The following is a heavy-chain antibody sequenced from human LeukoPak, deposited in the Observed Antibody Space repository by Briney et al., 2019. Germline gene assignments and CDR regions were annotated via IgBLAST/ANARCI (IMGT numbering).Heavy chain of an antibody. V-gene: IGHV1-24*01. Sequence: ASVKVSCKVSGYTLTGLSIHWVRQAPGKGLEWMGGFDPEDGETIYAQKFQGRVTMTEDTSTDTAYMELSSLRSEDTAVYYCATDPRITMVRGASGNWYFDYWGQGTLVTVSS. D-gene: IGHD3-10*01. CDR1: GYTLTGLS. CDR2: FDPEDGET. J-gene: IGHJ4*02. CDR3: ATDPRITMVRGASGNWYFDY.